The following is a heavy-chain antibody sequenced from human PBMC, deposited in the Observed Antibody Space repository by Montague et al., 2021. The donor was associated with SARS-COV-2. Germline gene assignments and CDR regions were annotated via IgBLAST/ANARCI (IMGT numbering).Heavy chain of an antibody. CDR2: TFYRSQWHT. V-gene: IGHV6-1*01. CDR1: GDSVSSDTAA. D-gene: IGHD4-17*01. CDR3: ARDGDYGGTWYSLLQN. Sequence: CAISGDSVSSDTAAWHWIRQSPSRGLEWLGRTFYRSQWHTDSAASVRSRISFSGDISKNQFSLHLNSATPEDTAIYYCARDGDYGGTWYSLLQNWGQGTLVIVSS. J-gene: IGHJ1*01.